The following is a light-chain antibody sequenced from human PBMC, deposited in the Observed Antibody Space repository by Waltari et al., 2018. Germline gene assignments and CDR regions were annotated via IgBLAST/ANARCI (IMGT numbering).Light chain of an antibody. CDR1: QSLLNSNGYNY. J-gene: IGKJ2*01. CDR2: LAS. V-gene: IGKV2-28*01. Sequence: DFVLTQSPLSLPVTPGAPASISCRSSQSLLNSNGYNYLDWYLQKPGQSPQLLFYLASNRASGVPDRFSGSGSGTDFTLKISRVKAEDVGVYYCQQYYSTPYTFGQGTKLEIK. CDR3: QQYYSTPYT.